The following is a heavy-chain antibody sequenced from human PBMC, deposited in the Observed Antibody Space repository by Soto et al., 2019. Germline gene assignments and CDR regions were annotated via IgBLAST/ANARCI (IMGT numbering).Heavy chain of an antibody. CDR3: ARGADLDYGDYAGTYYFDY. V-gene: IGHV4-39*01. D-gene: IGHD4-17*01. CDR1: GGSISSSSYY. J-gene: IGHJ4*02. CDR2: IYYSGST. Sequence: QLQLQESGPGLVKPSETLSLTCTVSGGSISSSSYYWGWIRQPPGKGLEWLGSIYYSGSTYYNPSLNSRVTISVDTSKNQFSLKLSSVSAADTAVYYCARGADLDYGDYAGTYYFDYWGQGTLVTVSS.